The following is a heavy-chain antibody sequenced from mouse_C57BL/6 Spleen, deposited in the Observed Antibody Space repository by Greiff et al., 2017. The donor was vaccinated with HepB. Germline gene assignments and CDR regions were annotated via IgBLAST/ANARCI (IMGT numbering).Heavy chain of an antibody. CDR1: GYTFTGYW. J-gene: IGHJ4*01. CDR3: ASYSNYGDYAMDY. Sequence: VHLVESGAELMKPGASVKLSCKATGYTFTGYWIEWVKQRPGHGLEWIGEILPGSGSTNYNEKFKGKATFTADTSSNTAYMQLSSLTTEDSAIYYCASYSNYGDYAMDYWGQGTSVTVSS. D-gene: IGHD2-5*01. CDR2: ILPGSGST. V-gene: IGHV1-9*01.